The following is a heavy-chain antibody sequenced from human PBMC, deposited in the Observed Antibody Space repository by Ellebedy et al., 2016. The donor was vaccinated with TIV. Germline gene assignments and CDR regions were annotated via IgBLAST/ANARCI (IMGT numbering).Heavy chain of an antibody. CDR2: IYPDDSDT. CDR1: GYSFTSYW. Sequence: GESLKISXKGSGYSFTSYWIGWVRQMPGKGLEWMGIIYPDDSDTRYSPSFQGQVTISADKSISTAYLQWSSLKASDTAMYYCARHGSYFGLGGGWSDYWGQGTLVTVSS. J-gene: IGHJ4*02. D-gene: IGHD3-9*01. CDR3: ARHGSYFGLGGGWSDY. V-gene: IGHV5-51*01.